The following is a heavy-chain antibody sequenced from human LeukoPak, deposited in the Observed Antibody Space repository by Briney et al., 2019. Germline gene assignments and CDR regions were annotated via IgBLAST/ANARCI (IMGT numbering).Heavy chain of an antibody. CDR2: ISSSSSYI. D-gene: IGHD2-2*02. V-gene: IGHV3-21*01. J-gene: IGHJ4*02. CDR1: GFTFSSYS. Sequence: GGSLRLSCAASGFTFSSYSMNWVRQAPGKGLEWVSSISSSSSYIYYADSVKGRFTISRDNAKNSLYLQMNSLRAEDTAVYYCARAPLGYQRLYHYWGQGTLVTVSS. CDR3: ARAPLGYQRLYHY.